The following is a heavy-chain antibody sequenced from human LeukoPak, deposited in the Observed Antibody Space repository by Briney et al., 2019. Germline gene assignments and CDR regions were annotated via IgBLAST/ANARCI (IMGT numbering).Heavy chain of an antibody. CDR3: ARDLYSGYDSPQVDAFDI. CDR2: IKQDGSEK. Sequence: GGSLRLSCAASGFTFSSYWMSWVRQAPGKGLEWVANIKQDGSEKYYVDSVKGRFTISRDNAENSLYLQMNSLRAEDTAVYYCARDLYSGYDSPQVDAFDIWGQGTMVTVSS. CDR1: GFTFSSYW. V-gene: IGHV3-7*03. J-gene: IGHJ3*02. D-gene: IGHD5-12*01.